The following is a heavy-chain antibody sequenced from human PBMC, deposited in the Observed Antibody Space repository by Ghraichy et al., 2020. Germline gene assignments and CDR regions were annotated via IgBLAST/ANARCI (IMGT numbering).Heavy chain of an antibody. V-gene: IGHV4-59*01. J-gene: IGHJ3*02. CDR3: ASSNDNDAFDI. D-gene: IGHD3-22*01. Sequence: GSLSLTCTVSGGSISSYYWSWIRQPPGKGLEWIGYIYYSGSTNYNPSLKSRVTISVDTSKNQFSLKLSSVTAADTAVYYCASSNDNDAFDIWGQGTMVTVSS. CDR1: GGSISSYY. CDR2: IYYSGST.